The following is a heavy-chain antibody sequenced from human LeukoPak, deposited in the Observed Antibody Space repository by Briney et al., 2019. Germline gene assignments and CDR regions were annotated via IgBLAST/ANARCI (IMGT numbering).Heavy chain of an antibody. Sequence: PSETLSLTCTVSGGSISSYYWSWIRQPAGKGLEWIGRIYTSGSTNYNPSLKSRVTMSVDTSKNQFSLKLSSVTAADTAVYYCARDLIVGANDAFDIWGQGTMVTVSS. CDR3: ARDLIVGANDAFDI. CDR1: GGSISSYY. CDR2: IYTSGST. V-gene: IGHV4-4*07. D-gene: IGHD1-26*01. J-gene: IGHJ3*02.